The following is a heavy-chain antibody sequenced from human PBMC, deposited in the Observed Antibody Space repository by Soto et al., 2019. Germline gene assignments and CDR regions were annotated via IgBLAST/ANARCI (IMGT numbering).Heavy chain of an antibody. D-gene: IGHD1-26*01. CDR2: IFYSGST. Sequence: QVQLQESGPGLVKPSQTLSLTCTVSGGSISSPGYFWPWLRQHPGKGLEWIGYIFYSGSTFHNPSLKSRVTISVDTSKNQFSLELSSVTAADTAVYYCAREAGSGDYFDYWGQGTLVTVSS. CDR3: AREAGSGDYFDY. CDR1: GGSISSPGYF. V-gene: IGHV4-31*03. J-gene: IGHJ4*02.